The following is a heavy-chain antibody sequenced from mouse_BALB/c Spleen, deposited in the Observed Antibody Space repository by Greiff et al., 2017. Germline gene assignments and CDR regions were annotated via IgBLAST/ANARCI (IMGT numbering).Heavy chain of an antibody. CDR3: ASYYGSPFAY. CDR1: GYTFTSYW. CDR2: INPSTGYT. Sequence: QVQLKESGAELAKPGASVKMSCKASGYTFTSYWMHWVKQRPGQGLEWIGYINPSTGYTEYNQKFKDKATLTADKSSSTAYMQLSSLTSEDSAVYYCASYYGSPFAYWGQGTLVTVSA. J-gene: IGHJ3*01. V-gene: IGHV1-7*01. D-gene: IGHD1-1*01.